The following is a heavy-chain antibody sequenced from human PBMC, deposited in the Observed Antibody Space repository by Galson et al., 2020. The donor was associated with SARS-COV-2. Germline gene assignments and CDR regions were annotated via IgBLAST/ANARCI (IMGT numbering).Heavy chain of an antibody. V-gene: IGHV3-11*06. J-gene: IGHJ6*02. CDR3: ARDSPAGAKYGMDV. CDR2: ITMFSSNT. CDR1: GFNFRNYD. Sequence: GESLKISCAASGFNFRNYDMTWIRQAPGKGLQWVSYITMFSSNTKYADSVKGRFTISRDDAKNSVYLQMNNLRAEDTAVYYCARDSPAGAKYGMDVWGQGTTVTVS.